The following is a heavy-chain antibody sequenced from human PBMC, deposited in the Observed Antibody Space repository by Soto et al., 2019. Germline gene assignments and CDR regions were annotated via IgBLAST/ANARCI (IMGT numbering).Heavy chain of an antibody. CDR1: DGSISSYY. J-gene: IGHJ5*02. V-gene: IGHV4-59*01. CDR2: IYYSGST. D-gene: IGHD6-13*01. Sequence: PSETLSLTCSVFDGSISSYYWRWIRQPPGKGLEWIGYIYYSGSTNYNPSLKSRVTISVDTSKNQFSLKLSSVTAADTAVYYCARFIGTAAAGSWFDPWGQGTLVTVSS. CDR3: ARFIGTAAAGSWFDP.